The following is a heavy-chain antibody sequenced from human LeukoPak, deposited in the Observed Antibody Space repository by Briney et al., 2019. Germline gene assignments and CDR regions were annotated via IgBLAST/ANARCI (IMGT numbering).Heavy chain of an antibody. V-gene: IGHV3-21*01. J-gene: IGHJ4*02. CDR2: ISSSSSYI. CDR3: AIGWEPTYFDY. CDR1: GFIFSNYW. D-gene: IGHD1-26*01. Sequence: PGGSLRLSCEATGFIFSNYWMAWVRQAPGKGLEWVSSISSSSSYIYYADSVKGRFTISRDNAKNSLYLQMNSLRAEDTAVYYCAIGWEPTYFDYWGQGTLVTVSS.